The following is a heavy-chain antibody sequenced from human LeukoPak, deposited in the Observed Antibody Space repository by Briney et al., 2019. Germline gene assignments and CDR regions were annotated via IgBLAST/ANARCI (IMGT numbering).Heavy chain of an antibody. CDR2: IYTSGST. J-gene: IGHJ3*02. CDR3: ARGVYYYDSSGYYPDAFDI. D-gene: IGHD3-22*01. Sequence: SETLSLTCTVSGCSISSYYWSWIRQPAGKGLEWIRRIYTSGSTNYNPSLKSRVTMSVDTSKNQFSLKLSSVTAADTAVYYCARGVYYYDSSGYYPDAFDIWGQGTMVTVSS. V-gene: IGHV4-4*07. CDR1: GCSISSYY.